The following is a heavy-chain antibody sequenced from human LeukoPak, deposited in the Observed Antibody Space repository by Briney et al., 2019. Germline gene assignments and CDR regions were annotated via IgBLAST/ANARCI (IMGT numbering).Heavy chain of an antibody. CDR2: LSGSGTAT. CDR3: AKHLGSHSFLFYYMDV. Sequence: PGGSLRLSCEASQFTFSRFAMSWIRQAPGTGLEWVSTLSGSGTATYYADSVKGRFTTSRDNSKDTLYLHMDNVRADDTAVYYCAKHLGSHSFLFYYMDVWGAGTSVIVSS. J-gene: IGHJ6*03. V-gene: IGHV3-23*01. D-gene: IGHD2-21*01. CDR1: QFTFSRFA.